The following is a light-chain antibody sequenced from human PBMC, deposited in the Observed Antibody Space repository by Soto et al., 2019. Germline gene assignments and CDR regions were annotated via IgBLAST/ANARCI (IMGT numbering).Light chain of an antibody. Sequence: QSVLTQPASVSGSPGQSIVIPCTGTSSDVGGWDLVSWYQQQPGKAPKLMIYDVRIRPSGVSSRFSGSKAGNTASLTISGLPAADEGDYDCSAHTHTPSVNYVFGTGTKLTVL. CDR3: SAHTHTPSVNYV. CDR2: DVR. V-gene: IGLV2-14*03. CDR1: SSDVGGWDL. J-gene: IGLJ1*01.